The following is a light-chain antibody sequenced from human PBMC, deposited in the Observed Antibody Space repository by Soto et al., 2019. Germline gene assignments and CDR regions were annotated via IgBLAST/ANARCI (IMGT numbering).Light chain of an antibody. V-gene: IGLV2-14*01. CDR3: SSYTNINTRACV. J-gene: IGLJ1*01. CDR1: SSDIGASNF. Sequence: SVLSQPPSVSGSPGQSITVSCTGTSSDIGASNFVSWYQHLPGRAPKVIIFEATNRPSGVSNRFSGSKSGITASLTISGLQAEDEAEYYCSSYTNINTRACVFGTGTKVTVL. CDR2: EAT.